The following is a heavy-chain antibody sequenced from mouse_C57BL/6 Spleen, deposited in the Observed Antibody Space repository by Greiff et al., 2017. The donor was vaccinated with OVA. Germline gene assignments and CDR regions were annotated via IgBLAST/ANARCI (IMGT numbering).Heavy chain of an antibody. V-gene: IGHV1-82*01. CDR2: IYPGDGDT. J-gene: IGHJ1*03. D-gene: IGHD2-4*01. CDR1: GYAFSSSW. Sequence: VQLQESGPELVKPGASVKISCKASGYAFSSSWMNWVKQRPGKGLAWIGRIYPGDGDTNYNQKFKGKATLTVDTSSSTAYMQLSSLTSEDSAVYYCARRGDYDPWYFDVWGTGTTVTVSS. CDR3: ARRGDYDPWYFDV.